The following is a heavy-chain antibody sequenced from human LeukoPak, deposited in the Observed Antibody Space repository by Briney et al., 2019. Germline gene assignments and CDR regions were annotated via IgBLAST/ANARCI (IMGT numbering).Heavy chain of an antibody. CDR2: ISSSSGYI. Sequence: GGSLRLSCAASGFTFSSYSMNWVRQAPGKGLEWVSSISSSSGYIYYADSVKGRFTISRDNAKNSLYLQMNSLRAEDTAVYYCARDPTYYYDSSGILGYWGQGTLVTVSS. D-gene: IGHD3-22*01. V-gene: IGHV3-21*01. CDR3: ARDPTYYYDSSGILGY. CDR1: GFTFSSYS. J-gene: IGHJ4*02.